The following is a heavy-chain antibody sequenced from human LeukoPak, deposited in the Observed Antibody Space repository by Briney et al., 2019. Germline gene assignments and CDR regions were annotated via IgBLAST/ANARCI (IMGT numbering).Heavy chain of an antibody. CDR1: GFTFSSYN. CDR2: ISSSSSTI. V-gene: IGHV3-48*04. Sequence: GGSLRLSCAASGFTFSSYNMNWVRQAPGKGLEWVSYISSSSSTIYYADSVKGRFTISRDNAKNSLYLQMNSLRAEDTAVYYCARDSSGCIFDYWGQGTLVTVSS. J-gene: IGHJ4*02. D-gene: IGHD6-19*01. CDR3: ARDSSGCIFDY.